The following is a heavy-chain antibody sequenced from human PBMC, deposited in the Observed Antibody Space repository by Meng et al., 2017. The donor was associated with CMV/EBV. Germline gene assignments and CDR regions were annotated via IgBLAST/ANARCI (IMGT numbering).Heavy chain of an antibody. CDR1: GYTFTSYY. CDR2: INPSGGST. J-gene: IGHJ6*02. Sequence: ASVKVSCKASGYTFTSYYMHWVRQAPGQGLEWMGIINPSGGSTSYAQKFQGRVTMTRDTSTSTVYMELSSLRSEDTAVYYCARDGGLLWFGGLLSLGGMDVWGQGTTVTVSS. D-gene: IGHD3-10*01. V-gene: IGHV1-46*01. CDR3: ARDGGLLWFGGLLSLGGMDV.